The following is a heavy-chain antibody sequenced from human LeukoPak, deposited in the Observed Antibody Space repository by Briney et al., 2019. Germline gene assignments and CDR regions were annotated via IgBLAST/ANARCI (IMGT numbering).Heavy chain of an antibody. J-gene: IGHJ4*02. CDR1: GFTFSNAW. CDR2: IKSKTDGCTT. Sequence: PGGSLRLSFAASGFTFSNAWMSWVRQAPGKGLEWVGRIKSKTDGCTTDYDAPVKGRFTISRDDSKNTLYLQMNSLKTEDTAVYYCTTEHYDSSGYYFGYWGQGTLVTVSS. CDR3: TTEHYDSSGYYFGY. V-gene: IGHV3-15*01. D-gene: IGHD3-22*01.